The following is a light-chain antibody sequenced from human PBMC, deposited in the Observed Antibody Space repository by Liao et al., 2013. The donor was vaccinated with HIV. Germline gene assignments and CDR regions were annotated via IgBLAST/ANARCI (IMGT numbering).Light chain of an antibody. V-gene: IGLV3-21*04. Sequence: SYVLTQPPSVSVAPGKTARITCGGNNIGSKSVHWYRQKSGQAPMLVIYYDSDRPSGIPERFSGSNSGNTATLTISRVEAGDEADYYCQVWHSSSDLFGGGTRLTVL. CDR2: YDS. CDR3: QVWHSSSDL. CDR1: NIGSKS. J-gene: IGLJ2*01.